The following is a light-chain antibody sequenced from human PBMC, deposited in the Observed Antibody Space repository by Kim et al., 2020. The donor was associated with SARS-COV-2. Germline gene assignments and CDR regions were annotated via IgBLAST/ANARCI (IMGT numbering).Light chain of an antibody. Sequence: QSALTQPPSASGSPGQSVTISCTGTSSDVGRYKYVSWYQQYPGKAPKLIVYEVSQRISGVPYRFSGSKSGNTASLTISGLQAEDEADYHCSSKAGSDIYVFGTGTKVTVL. CDR1: SSDVGRYKY. J-gene: IGLJ1*01. V-gene: IGLV2-8*01. CDR2: EVS. CDR3: SSKAGSDIYV.